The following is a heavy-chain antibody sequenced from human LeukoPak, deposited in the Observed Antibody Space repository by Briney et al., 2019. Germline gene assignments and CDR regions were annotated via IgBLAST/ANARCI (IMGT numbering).Heavy chain of an antibody. CDR2: ISGSGGST. V-gene: IGHV3-23*01. J-gene: IGHJ1*01. CDR1: KFNFNSYG. Sequence: GGSLRLSCTTSKFNFNSYGMTWVRQAPGKGLEWVSSISGSGGSTQYAASVQGRFTISRDNSKNTLYLQMNSLRAEDTAVYYCATRADCSSTSCYTTAEYFQHWGQGTLVTVSS. CDR3: ATRADCSSTSCYTTAEYFQH. D-gene: IGHD2-2*02.